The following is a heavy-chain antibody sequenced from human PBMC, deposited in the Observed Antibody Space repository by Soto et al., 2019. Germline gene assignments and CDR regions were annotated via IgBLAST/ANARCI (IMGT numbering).Heavy chain of an antibody. CDR3: ATDLGMPSGGRWYSTFFED. Sequence: QVQLVESGGGVVQPGRSLRLSREASGFTFSSRGMHWVRQAPGKGLEWVALIWADGSSQYYVDSVKGRFTISRDNSRNTLYLQMNSLRAEDTAVYYCATDLGMPSGGRWYSTFFEDWGQGTLVTVSP. D-gene: IGHD2-15*01. V-gene: IGHV3-33*01. J-gene: IGHJ4*02. CDR1: GFTFSSRG. CDR2: IWADGSSQ.